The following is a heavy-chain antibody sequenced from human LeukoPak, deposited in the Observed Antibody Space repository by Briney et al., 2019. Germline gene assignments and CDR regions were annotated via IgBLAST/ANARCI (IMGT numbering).Heavy chain of an antibody. CDR2: ISGIGGTT. Sequence: PGGSLRLSCTASGFTFSSYAMSWVRQTPGEGLEWVSAISGIGGTTYYADSVKGRFTISRDNSKNTLYLQMDSLRAEDTAVYYCAKDRCSGGDCYPHRFDYWGQGTLVTVSS. V-gene: IGHV3-23*01. J-gene: IGHJ4*02. D-gene: IGHD2-21*02. CDR1: GFTFSSYA. CDR3: AKDRCSGGDCYPHRFDY.